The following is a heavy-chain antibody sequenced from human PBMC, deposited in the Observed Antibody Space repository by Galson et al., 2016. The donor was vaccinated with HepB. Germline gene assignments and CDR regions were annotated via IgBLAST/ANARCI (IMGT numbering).Heavy chain of an antibody. Sequence: ETLSLTCSVSGGSIGSHYWSWIRQPPGKGLEWIGFVYDSGSPKYNPSLRSRVTISVDTSKNQFSLRLTSVTAADTAVYYCARQNLNYVGWFDPWGQGTLVTVSS. J-gene: IGHJ5*02. V-gene: IGHV4-59*11. CDR3: ARQNLNYVGWFDP. CDR2: VYDSGSP. D-gene: IGHD1-7*01. CDR1: GGSIGSHY.